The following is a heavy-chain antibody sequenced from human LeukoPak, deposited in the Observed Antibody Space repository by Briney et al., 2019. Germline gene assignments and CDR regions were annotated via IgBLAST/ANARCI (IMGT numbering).Heavy chain of an antibody. CDR2: IRGESDYI. D-gene: IGHD3-3*01. CDR3: VREHYDFFLDY. CDR1: EFVFSTYY. J-gene: IGHJ4*02. V-gene: IGHV3-21*06. Sequence: GGSLRLSCAASEFVFSTYYMHWVRQAPGKGLEWVSSIRGESDYIYYRDSVKGRFTISRDNAKNSLYPQMNRPRVEDTAVYFCVREHYDFFLDYWGQGTLVTVSS.